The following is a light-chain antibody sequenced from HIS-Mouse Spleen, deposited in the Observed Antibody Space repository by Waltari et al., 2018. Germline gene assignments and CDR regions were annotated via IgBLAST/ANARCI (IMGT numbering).Light chain of an antibody. Sequence: QSALTQPASVSGSPGQSITISCTGTSSDVGRYNLVSWYHQHPGKAPKLMIYEGSKRPSGVSNRFSGSKSGNTASLTISGLQAEDEADYYCCSYAGSSTLVFGGGTKLTVL. CDR3: CSYAGSSTLV. CDR2: EGS. V-gene: IGLV2-23*01. J-gene: IGLJ3*02. CDR1: SSDVGRYNL.